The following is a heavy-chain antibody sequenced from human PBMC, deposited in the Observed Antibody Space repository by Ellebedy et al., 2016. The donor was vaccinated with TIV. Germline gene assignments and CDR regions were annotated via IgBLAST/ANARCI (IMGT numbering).Heavy chain of an antibody. CDR2: ISAYDGNT. D-gene: IGHD2-21*02. CDR3: ARFIYCGGDCYSTPDY. V-gene: IGHV1-18*01. J-gene: IGHJ4*02. Sequence: ASVKVSCKASGYTFTSYGISWVRQAPGQGLEWMGWISAYDGNTNYAQKLQGRVTMTTDTSTSTAYMELRSLRSDDTAVYYCARFIYCGGDCYSTPDYWGQGTLVTVSS. CDR1: GYTFTSYG.